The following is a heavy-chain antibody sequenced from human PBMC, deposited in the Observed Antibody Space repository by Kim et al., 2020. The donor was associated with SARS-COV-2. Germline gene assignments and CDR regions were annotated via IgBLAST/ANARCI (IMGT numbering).Heavy chain of an antibody. D-gene: IGHD2-2*01. J-gene: IGHJ6*03. CDR2: ISSSGSTI. Sequence: GGSLRLSCAASGFTFSSYEMNWVRQAPGKGLEWVSYISSSGSTIYYADSVKGRFTISRDNAKNSLYLQMNSLRAEDTAVYYCASLNIVVVPAAIWHYYMDVWGKGTTVTVSS. CDR1: GFTFSSYE. V-gene: IGHV3-48*03. CDR3: ASLNIVVVPAAIWHYYMDV.